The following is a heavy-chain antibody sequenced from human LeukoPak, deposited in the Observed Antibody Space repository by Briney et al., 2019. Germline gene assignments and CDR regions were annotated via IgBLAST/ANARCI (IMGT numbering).Heavy chain of an antibody. CDR2: INHSGST. D-gene: IGHD6-6*01. CDR3: ARGFKQRYSSSSFPPKKYYYYYYMDV. V-gene: IGHV4-34*01. CDR1: GGSFSGYY. J-gene: IGHJ6*03. Sequence: SETLSLTCAVYGGSFSGYYWSWIRQPPGKGLEWIGEINHSGSTNYNPSLKSRVTISVDTSKNQFSLKLSSVTAAATAVYYCARGFKQRYSSSSFPPKKYYYYYYMDVWGKGTTVTVSS.